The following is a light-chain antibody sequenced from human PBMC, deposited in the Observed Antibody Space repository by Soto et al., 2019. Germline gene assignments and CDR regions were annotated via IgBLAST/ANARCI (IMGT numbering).Light chain of an antibody. CDR3: QQRGNWPPT. V-gene: IGKV3-11*01. J-gene: IGKJ4*01. CDR2: DAS. CDR1: QSLSSY. Sequence: ETVLTQSPATLSLSPGERATLSCRASQSLSSYLAWYQQKRGQAPRLLIYDASNRASGIPARFSGSGSGTDFTLTISSLEPEDFAVYYCQQRGNWPPTFGGGTKVDIK.